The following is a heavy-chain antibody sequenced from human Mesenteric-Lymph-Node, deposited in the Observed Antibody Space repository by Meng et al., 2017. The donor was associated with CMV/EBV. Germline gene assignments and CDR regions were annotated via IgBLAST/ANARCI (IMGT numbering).Heavy chain of an antibody. J-gene: IGHJ6*02. D-gene: IGHD3-10*01. CDR1: AFTDSSHY. V-gene: IGHV3-53*01. CDR3: AREFTDYPGTYGMDV. CDR2: IYSGGVT. Sequence: GESLKISCAASAFTDSSHYMAWVRQAPGKGLEWVSVIYSGGVTYYADSVKGRFTISRDHSKNTLYLDMNSLRAGDTAVYYCAREFTDYPGTYGMDVWGQGTTVTVSS.